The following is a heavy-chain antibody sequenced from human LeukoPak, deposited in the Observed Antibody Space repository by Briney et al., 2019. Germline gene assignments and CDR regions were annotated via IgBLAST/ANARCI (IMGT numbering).Heavy chain of an antibody. J-gene: IGHJ6*03. CDR3: AKDSGHDYGDYVGSWYYYYMDV. Sequence: PGGSLRLSCAASGFTFSSYWMSWVSQAPGKGLEWVANIKQDGSEKYYVDSVKGRFTISRDNSKNTLYLQMNSLRAEDTAVYYCAKDSGHDYGDYVGSWYYYYMDVWGKGTTVTVSS. V-gene: IGHV3-7*01. D-gene: IGHD4-17*01. CDR1: GFTFSSYW. CDR2: IKQDGSEK.